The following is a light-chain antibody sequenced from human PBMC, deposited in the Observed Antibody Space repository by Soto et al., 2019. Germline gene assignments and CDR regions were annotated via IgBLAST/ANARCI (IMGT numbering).Light chain of an antibody. V-gene: IGKV1-9*01. CDR1: QGISSY. CDR3: QQLNSYPIT. Sequence: DIQMTQYPSSLSASVGDRVTITCRASQGISSYLAWYQQKPGKAPKLLIYAASTLQSGVPSRFSGSGSGTEFTLTISRLQPEDFATYYCQQLNSYPITFGQGTRLEIK. J-gene: IGKJ5*01. CDR2: AAS.